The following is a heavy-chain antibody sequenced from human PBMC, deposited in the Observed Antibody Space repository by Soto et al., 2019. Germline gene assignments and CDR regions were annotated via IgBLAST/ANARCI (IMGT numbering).Heavy chain of an antibody. CDR2: ISNTAITD. CDR3: GRFLHQMLPKRHYFYALAV. CDR1: GFSFSDYS. J-gene: IGHJ6*04. Sequence: PGGSLRLSCVASGFSFSDYSMTWMRQAPGGGLDFVAFISNTAITDYYADSVKGRFTISRDNARNSVYLQMDSLKAEDAAEYYYGRFLHQMLPKRHYFYALAVWGNGTPVPVSP. D-gene: IGHD2-2*01. V-gene: IGHV3-11*01.